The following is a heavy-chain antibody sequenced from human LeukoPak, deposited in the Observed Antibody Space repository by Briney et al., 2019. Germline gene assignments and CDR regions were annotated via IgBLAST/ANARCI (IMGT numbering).Heavy chain of an antibody. D-gene: IGHD2-15*01. Sequence: PGGSLRLSCAASGFTFSDYWMHWVRQAPGKGLVWVSRVNNDGSSTVYADSVKGRFTISRDNAKNTLYLQMNSLRDEDTAVYYCARDVVDIEPYWGQGTLVTVSS. J-gene: IGHJ4*02. V-gene: IGHV3-74*01. CDR3: ARDVVDIEPY. CDR1: GFTFSDYW. CDR2: VNNDGSST.